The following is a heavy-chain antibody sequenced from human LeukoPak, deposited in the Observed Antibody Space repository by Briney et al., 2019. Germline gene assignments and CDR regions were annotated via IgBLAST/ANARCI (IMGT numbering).Heavy chain of an antibody. Sequence: GGSLRLSCVVSGFTFSSYWMSWVRQAPGKGLEWVANIKQDGSEKYYVDSVKGRFTMSRDNAKNSLYLQMNSLRAEDTAVYYCARVQWELRGVGSYFEYWGQGAQVTVSS. V-gene: IGHV3-7*01. J-gene: IGHJ4*02. CDR2: IKQDGSEK. CDR1: GFTFSSYW. D-gene: IGHD1-26*01. CDR3: ARVQWELRGVGSYFEY.